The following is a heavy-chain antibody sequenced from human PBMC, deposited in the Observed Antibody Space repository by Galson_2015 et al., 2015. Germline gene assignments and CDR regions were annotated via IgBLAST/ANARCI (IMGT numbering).Heavy chain of an antibody. CDR3: AREGGGSGWDTGPFDY. D-gene: IGHD6-19*01. J-gene: IGHJ4*02. Sequence: SLRLSCAASGFPFSSYTMNWVRQAPGKGLQWVSSISGRSTFIFYSDSVKGRFTISRDNAKNSLSLQMNSLRGDDTAIYYCAREGGGSGWDTGPFDYWGQGTLVTVSS. CDR2: ISGRSTFI. CDR1: GFPFSSYT. V-gene: IGHV3-21*01.